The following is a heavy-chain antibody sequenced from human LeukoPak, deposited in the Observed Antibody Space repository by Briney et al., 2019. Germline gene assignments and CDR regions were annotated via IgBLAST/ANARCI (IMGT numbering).Heavy chain of an antibody. D-gene: IGHD4/OR15-4a*01. J-gene: IGHJ6*03. CDR2: IYSRGT. Sequence: SETLSLTRAVSGGSITTDYWSWLRQSPGKGLEWLGYIYSRGTNYNPSLKSRVTISADTSKNRFSLKLTSMTAADTAVYFCARERGTANYHDSGRPRHYYFMDGGGKGTTVTVSS. CDR3: ARERGTANYHDSGRPRHYYFMDG. CDR1: GGSITTDY. V-gene: IGHV4-59*13.